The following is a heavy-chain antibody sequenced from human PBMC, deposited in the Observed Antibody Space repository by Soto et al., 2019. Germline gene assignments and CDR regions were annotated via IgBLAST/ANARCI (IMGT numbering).Heavy chain of an antibody. D-gene: IGHD1-26*01. CDR3: GRHYPGAFDV. Sequence: AGGSLRLSCAASGFTFSSYAMHWVRQAPGKGLEWVAVISYDGSNKYYAGSVKGRFTISADASKNQFSLKLSSVTAADTAVFYCGRHYPGAFDVWGQGIVVTVSS. CDR2: ISYDGSNK. J-gene: IGHJ3*01. CDR1: GFTFSSYA. V-gene: IGHV3-30-3*01.